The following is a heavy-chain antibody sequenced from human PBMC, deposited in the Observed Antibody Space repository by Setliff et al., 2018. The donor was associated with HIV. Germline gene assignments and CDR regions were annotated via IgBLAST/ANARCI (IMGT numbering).Heavy chain of an antibody. D-gene: IGHD2-15*01. CDR2: IYYNGDT. J-gene: IGHJ4*02. CDR1: GDSISNSAYF. Sequence: KTSETLSLTCSVSGDSISNSAYFWGWIRQPSGKGLEYIGSIYYNGDTYYNPSLKSRVTISVDTSNNQFSLKLRSVTVADTAVYYCARRLVVVAAEDYFDSWGQGALVTVSS. V-gene: IGHV4-39*01. CDR3: ARRLVVVAAEDYFDS.